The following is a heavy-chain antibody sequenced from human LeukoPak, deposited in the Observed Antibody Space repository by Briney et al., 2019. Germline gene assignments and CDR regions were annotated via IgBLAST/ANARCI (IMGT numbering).Heavy chain of an antibody. CDR1: GGSISSSNW. CDR3: ARDNPDQYYYYGMDV. CDR2: IYHSGST. J-gene: IGHJ6*04. V-gene: IGHV4-4*02. Sequence: SGTLSLTCAVSGGSISSSNWWSWVRQPPGKGLEWIGEIYHSGSTNYNPSRKSRVTISVDKSKNQFSLKLSSVTAADTAVYYCARDNPDQYYYYGMDVWGKGTTVTVSS. D-gene: IGHD1-14*01.